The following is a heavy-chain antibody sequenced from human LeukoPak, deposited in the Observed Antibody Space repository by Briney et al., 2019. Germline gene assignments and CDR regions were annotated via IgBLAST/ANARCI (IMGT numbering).Heavy chain of an antibody. V-gene: IGHV1-46*01. Sequence: ASVKVSCKASGYSFTSNYIHWVRQAPGQGLEWMGMIYPRDGSTSYAQKFQGRVTVTRNTSTSTVHMELSGLRSEDTAVYYCARDQEAFDYWGQGTLVTVSS. CDR1: GYSFTSNY. CDR3: ARDQEAFDY. J-gene: IGHJ4*02. CDR2: IYPRDGST.